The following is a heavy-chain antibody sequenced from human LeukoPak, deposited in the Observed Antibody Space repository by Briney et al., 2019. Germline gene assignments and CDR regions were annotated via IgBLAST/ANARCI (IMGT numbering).Heavy chain of an antibody. Sequence: ASVKVSCEASGYTFTTYDINWVRQAAGQGLEWMGWMNPNSGNTGNAQKFQGRVTMTRNTSISTAYMELTSLTSEDTAVYSCARIAAPGNRRLNFWGQGTLVTVSS. CDR3: ARIAAPGNRRLNF. CDR2: MNPNSGNT. CDR1: GYTFTTYD. V-gene: IGHV1-8*01. J-gene: IGHJ4*02. D-gene: IGHD6-13*01.